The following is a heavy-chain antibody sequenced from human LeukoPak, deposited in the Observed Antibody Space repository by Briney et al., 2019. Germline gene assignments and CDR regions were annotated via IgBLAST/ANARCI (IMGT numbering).Heavy chain of an antibody. CDR1: GGSSSGYY. V-gene: IGHV4-34*01. D-gene: IGHD3-10*01. Sequence: PSETLSLTCAVYGGSSSGYYWSWIRRPPGKGLEWIGEINHSGSTNYNPSLKSRVTISVDTSKNQFSLKLSYVTAADTAVYYCARGRYYGSGSYYKPSSFDYWGQGTLVTVSS. J-gene: IGHJ4*02. CDR2: INHSGST. CDR3: ARGRYYGSGSYYKPSSFDY.